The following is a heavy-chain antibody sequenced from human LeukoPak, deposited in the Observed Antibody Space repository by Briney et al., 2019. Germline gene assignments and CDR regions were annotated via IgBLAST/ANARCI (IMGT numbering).Heavy chain of an antibody. CDR1: GFTFSSYA. CDR3: AKSRMTMIEVVITSLMGTFDY. V-gene: IGHV3-23*01. CDR2: ISGSGGST. J-gene: IGHJ4*02. D-gene: IGHD3-22*01. Sequence: GGSLRLSCAASGFTFSSYAMNWVRQAPGKGLEWVSTISGSGGSTYYVDSVKGRFTVSRDNSMDTLYLQMNSLRAEDTAVYYCAKSRMTMIEVVITSLMGTFDYWGQGTLVTVSS.